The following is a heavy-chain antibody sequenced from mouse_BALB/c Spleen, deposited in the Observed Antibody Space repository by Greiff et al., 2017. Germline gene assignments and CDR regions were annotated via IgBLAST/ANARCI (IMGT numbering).Heavy chain of an antibody. CDR3: ARQTSWDSFAY. D-gene: IGHD4-1*01. J-gene: IGHJ3*01. CDR1: GYAFSSSW. Sequence: QVQLKQSGPELVKPGASVKISCKASGYAFSSSWMNWVKQRPGQGLEWIGRIYPGDGDTNYNGKFKGKATLTADKSSSTAYMQLSSLTSVDSAVYFCARQTSWDSFAYWGQGTLVTVSA. V-gene: IGHV1-82*01. CDR2: IYPGDGDT.